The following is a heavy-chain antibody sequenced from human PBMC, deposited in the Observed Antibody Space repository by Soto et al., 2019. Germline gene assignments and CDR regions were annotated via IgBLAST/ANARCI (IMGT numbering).Heavy chain of an antibody. CDR2: IYYSGST. J-gene: IGHJ6*03. V-gene: IGHV4-59*01. CDR1: GGSISSYY. Sequence: SETLSLTCTVSGGSISSYYWSWIRQPPGKGLEWIGYIYYSGSTNYNPSLKSRVTISVDTSKNQFSLKLSSVTAADTAVYYCARLQYYYYCMDVWGKGTTVTVSS. CDR3: ARLQYYYYCMDV. D-gene: IGHD4-4*01.